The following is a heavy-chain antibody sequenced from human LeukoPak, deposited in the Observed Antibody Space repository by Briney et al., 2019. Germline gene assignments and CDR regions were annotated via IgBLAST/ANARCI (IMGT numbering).Heavy chain of an antibody. J-gene: IGHJ6*03. V-gene: IGHV1-8*02. CDR1: GYTFTGYY. D-gene: IGHD5-18*01. CDR3: ARGAARTAMATYYYYYYMDV. CDR2: MNPNSGNT. Sequence: ASVKVSCKASGYTFTGYYMHWVRQAPGQGLEWMGWMNPNSGNTGYAQKFQGRVTMTRNTSISTAYMELSSLRSEDTAVYYCARGAARTAMATYYYYYYMDVWGKGTTVTISS.